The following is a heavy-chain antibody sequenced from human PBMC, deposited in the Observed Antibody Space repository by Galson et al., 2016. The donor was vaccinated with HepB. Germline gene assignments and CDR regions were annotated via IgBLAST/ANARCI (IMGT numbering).Heavy chain of an antibody. Sequence: SLRLSCAASGFPLGGFTFNSLGMHWVRQAPGKGLEWVSTISYDGVIEDYADSVKGRFTVSRDNSKNTLYLQMDSLRAEDTAVYYCSKGPGVGGETLLGFEFWGQGTLVTVSS. CDR3: SKGPGVGGETLLGFEF. V-gene: IGHV3-30*18. J-gene: IGHJ1*01. D-gene: IGHD3-16*01. CDR2: ISYDGVIE. CDR1: GFPLGGFTFNSLG.